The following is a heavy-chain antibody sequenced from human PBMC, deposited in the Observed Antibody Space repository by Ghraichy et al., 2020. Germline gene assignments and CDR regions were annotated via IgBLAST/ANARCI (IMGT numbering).Heavy chain of an antibody. D-gene: IGHD3-16*01. CDR2: INHSGST. CDR1: GGSFSGYY. Sequence: SQTLSLTCAVYGGSFSGYYWSWIRQPPGKGLEWIGEINHSGSTNYNPSLKSRVTIPVDTSKNQFSLKLSSVTAADTAVYYCARGTFDYYYYSYMAVWGKGTTVTVSS. V-gene: IGHV4-34*01. J-gene: IGHJ6*03. CDR3: ARGTFDYYYYSYMAV.